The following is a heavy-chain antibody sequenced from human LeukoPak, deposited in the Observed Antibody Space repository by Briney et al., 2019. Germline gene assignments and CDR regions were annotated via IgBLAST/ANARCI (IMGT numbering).Heavy chain of an antibody. D-gene: IGHD3-10*01. V-gene: IGHV3-23*01. CDR2: ISDGGGST. Sequence: PGGSLRLSCAASGFTFSSYAMSWVCQAPGKGLEWVSTISDGGGSTYYADSVKGRFTISRDNSKNTLYLQMNSLRAEDTAVYYCAKDGALRGVHDYWGQGTLVTVSS. CDR1: GFTFSSYA. CDR3: AKDGALRGVHDY. J-gene: IGHJ4*02.